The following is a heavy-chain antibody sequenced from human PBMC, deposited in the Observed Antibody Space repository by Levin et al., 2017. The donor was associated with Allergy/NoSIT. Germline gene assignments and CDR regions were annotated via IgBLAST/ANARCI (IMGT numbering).Heavy chain of an antibody. D-gene: IGHD1-1*01. CDR1: GGSISSSNW. Sequence: PGGSLRLSCAVSGGSISSSNWWSWVRQPPGKGLEWIGEIYHSGNTNYNPSLKSRVTISVDKSKNHFSLKLSSVTAADTAVYYCAGWNDGIDAFDIWGQGTMVTVSS. V-gene: IGHV4-4*02. CDR2: IYHSGNT. J-gene: IGHJ3*02. CDR3: AGWNDGIDAFDI.